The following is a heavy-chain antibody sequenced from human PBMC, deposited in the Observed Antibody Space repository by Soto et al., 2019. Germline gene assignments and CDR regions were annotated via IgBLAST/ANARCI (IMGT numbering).Heavy chain of an antibody. J-gene: IGHJ4*02. Sequence: EVQLLESGGGLVQPGGSLRLSCAASGLTFSSYAMNWVRQAPGKGLEWVSAITGSGGGTYYAGSVKGRFTISRDNPKNTLYLQMNSLRAEDTALYYCAKAYYGSGSYYNSFDYWGQGTLVTVSS. CDR1: GLTFSSYA. CDR3: AKAYYGSGSYYNSFDY. V-gene: IGHV3-23*01. CDR2: ITGSGGGT. D-gene: IGHD3-10*01.